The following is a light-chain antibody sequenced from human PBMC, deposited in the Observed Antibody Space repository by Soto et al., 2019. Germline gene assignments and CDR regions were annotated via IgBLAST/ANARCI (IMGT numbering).Light chain of an antibody. V-gene: IGKV3-15*01. CDR1: QNVINN. J-gene: IGKJ2*01. CDR3: KQYNNWPPYT. CDR2: AAS. Sequence: EIVMTQSPATLSVSPGERATLSCRASQNVINNLAWYQHKPGQAPRLLIYAASTRATGIPARFSGSGSGTEFTLTISSLQSEDFAVYYCKQYNNWPPYTFGQGTKLDIK.